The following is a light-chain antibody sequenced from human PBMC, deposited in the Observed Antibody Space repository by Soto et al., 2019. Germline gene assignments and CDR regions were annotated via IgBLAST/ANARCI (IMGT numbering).Light chain of an antibody. J-gene: IGKJ5*01. V-gene: IGKV3-11*01. CDR2: DAS. CDR3: QQRSNWPSIT. Sequence: IVLTQSPATVSLTPGERATLSCRGSQSVSSYLAWYQQKPGQAPRLLIYDASNRATGIPARFSGSGSGTDFTLTISSLEPEDFAVYYCQQRSNWPSITFGQGTRLEIK. CDR1: QSVSSY.